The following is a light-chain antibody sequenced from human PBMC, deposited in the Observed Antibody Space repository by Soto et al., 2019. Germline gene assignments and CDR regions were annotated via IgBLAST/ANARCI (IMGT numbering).Light chain of an antibody. CDR2: EVS. CDR1: SRDVGGYNY. V-gene: IGLV2-14*01. Sequence: QSALTQPASVSGSPGQSITISCTGTSRDVGGYNYVSCHQQHPGKAPKVIITEVSNRPSGVSNRFSGSKSGNTASLTISGLQAEDEADYYCSSYISSSTFVVFGGGTNVTVL. CDR3: SSYISSSTFVV. J-gene: IGLJ2*01.